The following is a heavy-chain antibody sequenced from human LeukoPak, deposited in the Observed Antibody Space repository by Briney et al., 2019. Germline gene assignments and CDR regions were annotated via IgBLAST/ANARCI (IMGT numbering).Heavy chain of an antibody. V-gene: IGHV3-21*01. CDR1: GLSFSTYS. CDR2: ISSSGSYI. CDR3: AREYADYASSYLDY. Sequence: PGGSLRLSCAASGLSFSTYSMNWVRHAPGKGLEWVSSISSSGSYIYYADSLKGRFTISRDNAKNSLYLQLNSLRAEDTAVYFCAREYADYASSYLDYWGQGTLVTVSS. J-gene: IGHJ4*02. D-gene: IGHD2-2*01.